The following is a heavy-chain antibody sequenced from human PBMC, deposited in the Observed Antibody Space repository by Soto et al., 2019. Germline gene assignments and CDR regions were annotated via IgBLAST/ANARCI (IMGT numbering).Heavy chain of an antibody. J-gene: IGHJ4*02. CDR2: IYHSGST. CDR1: GGSISSGGYS. D-gene: IGHD3-22*01. Sequence: LSLTCAVSGGSISSGGYSWSWIRQPPGKGLEWIGYIYHSGSTYYNPSLKSRVTISVDRSKNQFSLKLSSVTAADTAVYYCARALGDSSGSLPTNFDYWGQGTLVTVSS. CDR3: ARALGDSSGSLPTNFDY. V-gene: IGHV4-30-2*01.